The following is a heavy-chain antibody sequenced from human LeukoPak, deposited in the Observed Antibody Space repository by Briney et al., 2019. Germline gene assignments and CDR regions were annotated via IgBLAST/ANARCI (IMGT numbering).Heavy chain of an antibody. CDR2: INPRDGGR. CDR1: GYTFTDYY. D-gene: IGHD4-23*01. Sequence: ASVKVSCKGSGYTFTDYYLHWVRRAPGQGREWGRYINPRDGGRSSTPNFRGRVTMTTDASSSTVYMELSRLTSDDTAIYYCAREGNGLLSKDLDYWGQGTLVTVSS. CDR3: AREGNGLLSKDLDY. J-gene: IGHJ4*02. V-gene: IGHV1-2*02.